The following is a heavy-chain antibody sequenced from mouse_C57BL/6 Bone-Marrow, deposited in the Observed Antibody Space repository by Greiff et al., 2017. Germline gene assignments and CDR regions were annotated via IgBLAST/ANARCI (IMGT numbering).Heavy chain of an antibody. J-gene: IGHJ4*01. CDR2: IDPENGDT. CDR1: GFNIKDDY. Sequence: EVQLVESGAELVRPGASVKLSCTASGFNIKDDYMHWVKQRPEQGLEWIGWIDPENGDTEYASKFQGKATITADTSSNTAYLQLSSLTSEDTAVYYCTTDDYRLDYWGQGTSVTVSS. V-gene: IGHV14-4*01. D-gene: IGHD2-4*01. CDR3: TTDDYRLDY.